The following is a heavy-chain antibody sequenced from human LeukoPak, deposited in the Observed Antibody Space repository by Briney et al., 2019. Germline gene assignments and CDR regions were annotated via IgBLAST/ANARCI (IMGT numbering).Heavy chain of an antibody. D-gene: IGHD6-19*01. CDR1: GGSFSGYY. CDR3: AGERGEEYSSGWYKRNYFDN. V-gene: IGHV4-34*01. Sequence: SETLSLTCAVYGGSFSGYYWSWIRQPPGKGLEWIGEINHSGSTNYNPSLKSRVTISVDTSKNQFSLKLTSVTGADTAVYYCAGERGEEYSSGWYKRNYFDNWGQGIRVTVSS. CDR2: INHSGST. J-gene: IGHJ4*02.